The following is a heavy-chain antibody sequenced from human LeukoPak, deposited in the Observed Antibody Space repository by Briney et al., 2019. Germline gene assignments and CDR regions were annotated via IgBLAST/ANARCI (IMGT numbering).Heavy chain of an antibody. CDR2: VSWDGDTT. J-gene: IGHJ6*03. CDR1: GFTFDDYI. Sequence: RAGGSLRLSCAASGFTFDDYIMHWVRQAPGKGLEWVSLVSWDGDTTYYADSVKGRFTISRDNAKNSLYLQMNSLRAEDTAVYYCARDYAVTMVRGVNLYYYYYMDVWGKGTTVTVSS. D-gene: IGHD3-10*01. CDR3: ARDYAVTMVRGVNLYYYYYMDV. V-gene: IGHV3-43*01.